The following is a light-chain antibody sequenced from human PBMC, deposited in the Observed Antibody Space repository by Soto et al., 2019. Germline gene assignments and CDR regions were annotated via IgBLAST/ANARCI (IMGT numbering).Light chain of an antibody. J-gene: IGLJ2*01. CDR1: SSDIRGYNF. CDR3: SSYTSSSTL. V-gene: IGLV2-14*01. CDR2: EVS. Sequence: QSVLTQPASVSGSPGQSITISCTGTSSDIRGYNFVSWYQQHPGKAPQLIIYEVSTRPSGVSDRFSGSKSGYTASLTISGLRAEDEADYYCSSYTSSSTLFGGGTKLTVL.